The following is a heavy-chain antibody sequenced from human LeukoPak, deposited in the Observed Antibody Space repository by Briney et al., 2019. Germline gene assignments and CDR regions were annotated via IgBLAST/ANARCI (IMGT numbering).Heavy chain of an antibody. Sequence: SETLSLTCTVSGGSISSYYWSWIRQPPGKGLEWIGYIYYSGSTNYNPSLKSRVTISVDTSKNQFSLKLSSVTAADTAVYYCARYWAVARFWGNYYYGMDVWGQGTTVTVSS. CDR2: IYYSGST. D-gene: IGHD3-16*01. V-gene: IGHV4-59*01. CDR3: ARYWAVARFWGNYYYGMDV. CDR1: GGSISSYY. J-gene: IGHJ6*02.